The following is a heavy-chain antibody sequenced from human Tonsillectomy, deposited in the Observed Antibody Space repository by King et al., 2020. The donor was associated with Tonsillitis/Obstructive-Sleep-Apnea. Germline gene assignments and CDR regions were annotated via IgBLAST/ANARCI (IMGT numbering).Heavy chain of an antibody. D-gene: IGHD3-10*01. V-gene: IGHV3-49*04. CDR1: GFTFGDYA. J-gene: IGHJ6*02. Sequence: DVQLVESGGGLVQPGRSLRLSCTASGFTFGDYAMSWVRQAPGRGLEWVGFIRSKAYGGTTEYAASVKGRFTISRDDSKSIAYLQMNSLKTEDTAVYYCSRGGEWCGEGYGMDVWGQGTPVTVSS. CDR2: IRSKAYGGTT. CDR3: SRGGEWCGEGYGMDV.